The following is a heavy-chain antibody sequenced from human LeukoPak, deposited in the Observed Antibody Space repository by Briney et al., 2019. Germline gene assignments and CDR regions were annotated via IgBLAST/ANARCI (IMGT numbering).Heavy chain of an antibody. CDR3: ARGLVRGVMYYGMDV. Sequence: GGSLRLSCAASGFSFSSYAMHWVRQAPGKGLEWVAVISYDGSNKYYADSVKGRFTIYRDNSKNTLYLEMNSLRAEDTAVYYCARGLVRGVMYYGMDVWGQETTVTVSS. CDR2: ISYDGSNK. V-gene: IGHV3-30-3*01. J-gene: IGHJ6*02. D-gene: IGHD3-10*01. CDR1: GFSFSSYA.